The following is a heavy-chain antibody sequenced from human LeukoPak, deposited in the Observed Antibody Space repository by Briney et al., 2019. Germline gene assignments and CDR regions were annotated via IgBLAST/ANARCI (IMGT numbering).Heavy chain of an antibody. CDR2: IYYSGST. CDR1: GGSISSSRFY. V-gene: IGHV4-39*01. CDR3: ARGGGVVEQLDY. Sequence: SGTPSLSCTVSGGSISSSRFYCGWVRPPPRKGLGGVGGIYYSGSTYYNPSLKSRVTISVDTSKNQFSLKLSSVTAADTAVYYCARGGGVVEQLDYWGQGTLVTVSS. D-gene: IGHD1/OR15-1a*01. J-gene: IGHJ4*02.